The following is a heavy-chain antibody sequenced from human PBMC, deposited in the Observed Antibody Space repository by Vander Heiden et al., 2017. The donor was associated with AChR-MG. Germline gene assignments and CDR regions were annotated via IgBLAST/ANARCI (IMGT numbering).Heavy chain of an antibody. CDR1: GFSFSDSW. CDR2: INQDGSEK. CDR3: ARKAYGDFS. V-gene: IGHV3-7*01. D-gene: IGHD4-17*01. Sequence: EVQLVESGGGLVQPGGSLRLSCAASGFSFSDSWMTWLRQAPGKGLEWVANINQDGSEKYYMDSVKGRFTISRDNAKNSLYLKMNSLRAEDTAVYYCARKAYGDFSWGQGTLVTVSS. J-gene: IGHJ5*02.